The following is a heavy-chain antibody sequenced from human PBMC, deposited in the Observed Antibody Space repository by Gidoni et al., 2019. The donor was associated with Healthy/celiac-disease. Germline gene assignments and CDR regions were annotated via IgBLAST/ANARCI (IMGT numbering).Heavy chain of an antibody. D-gene: IGHD3-10*01. CDR2: ISWNSGSI. CDR1: GFNFDDYA. CDR3: AKDLWRVPGGMDV. J-gene: IGHJ6*02. Sequence: EVQLVESGGGLLQPGRSLRLSCAASGFNFDDYAMHCVRQAPGKGLEGVSGISWNSGSIGYADSVKGRFTISRDNAKNSLYLQMNSLRAEDTALYYCAKDLWRVPGGMDVWGQGTTVTVSS. V-gene: IGHV3-9*01.